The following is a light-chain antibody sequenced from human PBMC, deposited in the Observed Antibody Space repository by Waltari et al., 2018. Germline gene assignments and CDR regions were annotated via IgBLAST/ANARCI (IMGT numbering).Light chain of an antibody. V-gene: IGKV1-5*03. CDR3: QHYNAFSDS. J-gene: IGKJ2*03. Sequence: DIQMTQSPSTLSASVGDRVSITCRASQSISTWLAWYQQRPGKAPKLLIYKTSILESGVPSRFSCSGSGTEFTLTISSLQPDDFATYYCQHYNAFSDSFGQGTKLEIK. CDR1: QSISTW. CDR2: KTS.